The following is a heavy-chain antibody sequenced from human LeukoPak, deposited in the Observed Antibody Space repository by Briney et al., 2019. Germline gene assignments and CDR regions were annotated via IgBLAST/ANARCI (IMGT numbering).Heavy chain of an antibody. J-gene: IGHJ4*02. CDR3: ASLNVWDTIFGVVIDSPPPDY. D-gene: IGHD3-3*01. CDR1: GFTFSSYS. V-gene: IGHV3-48*01. CDR2: ISSSSSTI. Sequence: GGSLRLSCAASGFTFSSYSMNWVRQAPGKGLEWVSYISSSSSTIYYADSVKGRFTISRDNAKNSLYLQMNSLRAEDTAVYYCASLNVWDTIFGVVIDSPPPDYWGQGTLVTVSS.